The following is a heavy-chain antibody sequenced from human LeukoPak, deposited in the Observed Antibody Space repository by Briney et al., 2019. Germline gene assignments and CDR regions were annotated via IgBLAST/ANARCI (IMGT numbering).Heavy chain of an antibody. CDR2: ISHGGST. Sequence: SETLSLTCAVSGDSISSRNWWNWVRQPPGKGLDWIGEISHGGSTKYNPSLKNRVTISKDNSKNEFSLKLNSVTAADTVVYYCARSAGWWSLDYWGQGALVTVSA. CDR1: GDSISSRNW. J-gene: IGHJ4*02. V-gene: IGHV4-4*02. D-gene: IGHD2-8*02. CDR3: ARSAGWWSLDY.